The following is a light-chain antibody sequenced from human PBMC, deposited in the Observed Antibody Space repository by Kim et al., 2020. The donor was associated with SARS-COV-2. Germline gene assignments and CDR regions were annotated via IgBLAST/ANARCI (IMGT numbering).Light chain of an antibody. CDR2: AAS. J-gene: IGKJ4*01. Sequence: DIQMTQSPSAMSASVGDRVTITCRASQGIASSLLWFQQKPGKVPKRLIHAASTLQSGAPSRFSGSGSGTEFTLTISSLQPEDFATYYCLQYGGLPVTFGGGTKVDIK. CDR1: QGIASS. V-gene: IGKV1-17*03. CDR3: LQYGGLPVT.